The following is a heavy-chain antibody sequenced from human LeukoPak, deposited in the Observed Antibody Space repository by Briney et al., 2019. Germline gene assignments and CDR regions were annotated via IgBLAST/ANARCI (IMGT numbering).Heavy chain of an antibody. V-gene: IGHV3-21*04. D-gene: IGHD7-27*01. CDR1: GFTVSSNY. J-gene: IGHJ4*02. CDR3: AKTLTGGYFDY. CDR2: ISSSSSYI. Sequence: PGGSLRLSCAASGFTVSSNYMSWVRQAPGKGLEWVSSISSSSSYIYYADSVKGRFTISRDNSKNTLYLQMNSLRAEDTAVYYCAKTLTGGYFDYWGQGTLVTVSS.